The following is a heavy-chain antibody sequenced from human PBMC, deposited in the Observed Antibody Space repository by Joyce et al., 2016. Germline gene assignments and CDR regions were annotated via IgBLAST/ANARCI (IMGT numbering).Heavy chain of an antibody. CDR2: IKEGGTEK. J-gene: IGHJ4*02. Sequence: APGKGLEWVATIKEGGTEKFYVDSGKGRFTISRDNAENSGYLQMNSLRAEDTAVYYCVRDPFDYWGQGAVVTVSS. V-gene: IGHV3-7*04. CDR3: VRDPFDY.